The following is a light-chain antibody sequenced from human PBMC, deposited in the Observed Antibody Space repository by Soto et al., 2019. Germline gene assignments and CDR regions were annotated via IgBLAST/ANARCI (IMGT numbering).Light chain of an antibody. CDR2: GAS. CDR1: QSVGSN. CDR3: QQYNNWPPMA. Sequence: EIVMTQSPATLSVSPGERATLSCRASQSVGSNLAWYQQKPSQAPRLLIYGASTRATGIPARFSGSGSGTEFTLTISSLQSEDFAVYYCQQYNNWPPMAFGQGTKVEIK. J-gene: IGKJ1*01. V-gene: IGKV3-15*01.